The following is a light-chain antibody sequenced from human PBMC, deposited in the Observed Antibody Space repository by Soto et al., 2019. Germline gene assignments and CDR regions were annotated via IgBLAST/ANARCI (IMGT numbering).Light chain of an antibody. J-gene: IGKJ1*01. V-gene: IGKV1-5*01. CDR2: DAS. CDR1: QNFNNW. CDR3: QHMRT. Sequence: DIQMTQSPSTLSASIGDRVTITCRASQNFNNWIAWYQQKPGKAPKFLLYDASTLESGVPSRFSGSGFGTEFSLTISSLQPDDFGSYYCQHMRTFGQGTKVEMK.